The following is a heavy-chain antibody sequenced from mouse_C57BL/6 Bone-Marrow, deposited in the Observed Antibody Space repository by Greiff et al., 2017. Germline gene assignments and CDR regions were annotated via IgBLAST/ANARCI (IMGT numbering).Heavy chain of an antibody. CDR2: IDPSDSYT. D-gene: IGHD2-4*01. V-gene: IGHV1-50*01. CDR3: ARLGDYWFAY. J-gene: IGHJ3*01. CDR1: GYTFTSYW. Sequence: QVQLQQPGAELVKPGASVKLSCKASGYTFTSYWMQWVKQRPGQGLEWIGEIDPSDSYTNYNQKFKGKATLTVDTSSSTAYMQLSSLTSEDSAVYYCARLGDYWFAYWGQGTLVTVSA.